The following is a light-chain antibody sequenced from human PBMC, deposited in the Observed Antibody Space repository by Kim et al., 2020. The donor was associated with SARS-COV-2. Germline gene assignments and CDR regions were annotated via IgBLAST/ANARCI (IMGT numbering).Light chain of an antibody. J-gene: IGKJ1*01. Sequence: EIVLTQSPGTLSLSPGERATLSCWASQSVSSIYLAWYQQKPGQAPRLLIYGASSRATGIPDRFSGSGSGTDFTLTISRLEPEDFAVYYWQQYGSSPWTFGQGTKVDIK. CDR1: QSVSSIY. CDR2: GAS. CDR3: QQYGSSPWT. V-gene: IGKV3-20*01.